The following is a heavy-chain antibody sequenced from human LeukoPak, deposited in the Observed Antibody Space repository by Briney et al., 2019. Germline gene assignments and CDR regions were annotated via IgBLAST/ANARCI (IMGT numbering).Heavy chain of an antibody. CDR3: AVSSSGYLGRDY. CDR2: IYSGGST. D-gene: IGHD6-13*01. CDR1: GFTVSSNY. Sequence: GGSLRLSCAASGFTVSSNYMSWVRQAPGKGLEWVSVIYSGGSTYYADSVKGRFTISRDNSKNTLYLQMNSLRAEDTAVYYCAVSSSGYLGRDYWGQGTLVTVSS. J-gene: IGHJ4*02. V-gene: IGHV3-53*01.